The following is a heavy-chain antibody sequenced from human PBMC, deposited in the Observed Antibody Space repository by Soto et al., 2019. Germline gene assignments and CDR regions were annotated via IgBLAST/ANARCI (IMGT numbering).Heavy chain of an antibody. CDR1: GFTFSSYA. Sequence: GGSLRLSCAASGFTFSSYAMSWVRQAPGKGLEWVSTISGSGGVKYYADSVKGRFTISRDSSKNTLYLQMNSLRADDTATYYCAKARRRGLLYQVFDYRVKGTLLTVSS. CDR3: AKARRRGLLYQVFDY. J-gene: IGHJ4*02. D-gene: IGHD3-3*01. V-gene: IGHV3-23*01. CDR2: ISGSGGVK.